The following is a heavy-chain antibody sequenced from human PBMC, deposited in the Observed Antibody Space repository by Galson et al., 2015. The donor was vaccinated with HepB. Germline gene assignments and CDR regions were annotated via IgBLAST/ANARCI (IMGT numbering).Heavy chain of an antibody. CDR3: ARAAYSSGWYGEVTYNWFDP. J-gene: IGHJ5*02. Sequence: SVKVSCKASGGTFSSYAISWVRRAPGQGLEWMGGIIPIFGTANYAQKFQGRVTITADESTSTAYMELSSLRSEDTAVYYCARAAYSSGWYGEVTYNWFDPWGQGTLVTVSS. V-gene: IGHV1-69*13. CDR1: GGTFSSYA. CDR2: IIPIFGTA. D-gene: IGHD6-19*01.